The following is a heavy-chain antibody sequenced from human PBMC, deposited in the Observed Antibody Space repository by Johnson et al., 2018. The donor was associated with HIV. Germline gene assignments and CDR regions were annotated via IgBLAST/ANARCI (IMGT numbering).Heavy chain of an antibody. J-gene: IGHJ3*02. Sequence: QVQLVESGGGVVQPGRSLRLSCAASGFTFSSYAMHWVRQAPGKGLEWVAVIWYDGSNKYYADSVKGRFTISRDNSKNTLYLQMNSLRAEDTAVYYCAKGLAAFFSFDIWGQGTMVTVSS. CDR3: AKGLAAFFSFDI. V-gene: IGHV3-33*06. CDR2: IWYDGSNK. CDR1: GFTFSSYA. D-gene: IGHD3-3*01.